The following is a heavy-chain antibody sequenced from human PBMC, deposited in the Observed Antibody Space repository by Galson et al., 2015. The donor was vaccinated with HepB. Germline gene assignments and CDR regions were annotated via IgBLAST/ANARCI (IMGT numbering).Heavy chain of an antibody. Sequence: SLRLSCAASGFTFSSYGMHWVRQAPGKGLEWVAVISYDGSNKYYADSVKGRFTISRDNSKNTLYLQMNSLRAEDTAVYYCAKGWAPPALSSYGSGSYLYYWGQGTLVTVSS. D-gene: IGHD3-10*01. V-gene: IGHV3-30*18. CDR3: AKGWAPPALSSYGSGSYLYY. J-gene: IGHJ4*02. CDR1: GFTFSSYG. CDR2: ISYDGSNK.